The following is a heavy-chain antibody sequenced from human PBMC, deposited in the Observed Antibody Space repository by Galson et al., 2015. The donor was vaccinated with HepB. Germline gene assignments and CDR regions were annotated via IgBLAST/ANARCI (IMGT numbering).Heavy chain of an antibody. D-gene: IGHD3-3*01. CDR2: IWYDGSNK. V-gene: IGHV3-33*01. CDR3: ARTTIFGVVTPDY. CDR1: GFTFSSYG. Sequence: SLRLSCAASGFTFSSYGMHWVRQAPGKGLEWVAVIWYDGSNKYYADSVKGRFTISRDNSKNTLYLQMNSLRAEDTAVYYCARTTIFGVVTPDYWGQGTLVTVSS. J-gene: IGHJ4*02.